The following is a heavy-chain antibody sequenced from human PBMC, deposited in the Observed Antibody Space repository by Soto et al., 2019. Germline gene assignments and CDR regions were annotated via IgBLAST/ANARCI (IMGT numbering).Heavy chain of an antibody. CDR2: IYHSGTP. CDR1: GYSISSGYH. V-gene: IGHV4-38-2*02. Sequence: SETLSLTCDVSGYSISSGYHWGWNRQPPGKGLEWIGSIYHSGTPYYNPSPMSRVSISVDTSKNQFSLKVTSVTAADTAVYYCAREAYDRADYWGQGTQVTVSS. D-gene: IGHD3-10*02. J-gene: IGHJ4*02. CDR3: AREAYDRADY.